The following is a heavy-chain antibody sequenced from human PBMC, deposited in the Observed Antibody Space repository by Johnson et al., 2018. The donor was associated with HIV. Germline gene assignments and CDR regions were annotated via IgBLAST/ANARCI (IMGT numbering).Heavy chain of an antibody. CDR2: ISWSSGTI. V-gene: IGHV3-9*01. D-gene: IGHD2-15*01. Sequence: LGVSCAASGFTFDDSAMHWVRQTPGKGLEWVSGISWSSGTIDYADSVKGRFTISRDNSKNTLYLQMNSLRAEDTAVYYCARDDGGGGDAFDIWGQGTMVTVSS. CDR1: GFTFDDSA. CDR3: ARDDGGGGDAFDI. J-gene: IGHJ3*02.